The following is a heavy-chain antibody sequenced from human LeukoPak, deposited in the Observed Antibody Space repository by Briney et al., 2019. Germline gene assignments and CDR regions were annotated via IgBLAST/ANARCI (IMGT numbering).Heavy chain of an antibody. V-gene: IGHV3-33*01. Sequence: QPGRSLRLSCAASGFTFSSYGMHWVRQAPGKGLEWVAVIWYDGSNKYYADSVRGRFTISRDNSKNTLYLQMNSLRAEDTAVHYCAREPYGDQGPFFDYWGQGTLVTVSS. CDR1: GFTFSSYG. CDR3: AREPYGDQGPFFDY. CDR2: IWYDGSNK. D-gene: IGHD4-17*01. J-gene: IGHJ4*02.